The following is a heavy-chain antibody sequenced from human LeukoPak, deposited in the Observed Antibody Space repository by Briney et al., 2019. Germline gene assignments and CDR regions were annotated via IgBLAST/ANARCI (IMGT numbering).Heavy chain of an antibody. J-gene: IGHJ4*02. CDR3: AKRPLGSSYYFDC. CDR2: ISAGGGST. Sequence: GGSLRLSCAASGFIFSNYVMSWDRQAPGKGLEWVSTISAGGGSTNYADSVKGRFTISRDNSRNTLYLQMNSLRAEDTAVYYCAKRPLGSSYYFDCWGQGTLVTVSS. V-gene: IGHV3-23*01. CDR1: GFIFSNYV. D-gene: IGHD1-26*01.